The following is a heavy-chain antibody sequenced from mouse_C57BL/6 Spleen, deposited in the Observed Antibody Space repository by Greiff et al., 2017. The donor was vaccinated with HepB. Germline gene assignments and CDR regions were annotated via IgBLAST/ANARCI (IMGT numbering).Heavy chain of an antibody. Sequence: QVQLQQPGAELVRPGSSVKLSCKASGYTFTSYWMHWVKQRPIQGLEWIGNIDPSDSETHYNQKFKDKATLTVDKSSSTAYMQLSSLTSEDSAVYYCARLGGAYYDYGYAMDYWGQGTSVTVSS. J-gene: IGHJ4*01. D-gene: IGHD2-4*01. CDR2: IDPSDSET. CDR3: ARLGGAYYDYGYAMDY. V-gene: IGHV1-52*01. CDR1: GYTFTSYW.